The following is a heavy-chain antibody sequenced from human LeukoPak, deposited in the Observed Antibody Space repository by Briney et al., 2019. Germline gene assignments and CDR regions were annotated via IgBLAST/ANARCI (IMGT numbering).Heavy chain of an antibody. Sequence: PGGSLRLSCAASGIIVSNNDMSWVRQAPGKGLGWVSLIYSGGRTYYADSVKGRFTISSDNSKNTLYLQMNSLSGEDTAVYYCARGCFNDRSTYGPFDYWGQGTLVTVSS. V-gene: IGHV3-53*01. J-gene: IGHJ4*02. CDR3: ARGCFNDRSTYGPFDY. CDR2: IYSGGRT. D-gene: IGHD3-22*01. CDR1: GIIVSNND.